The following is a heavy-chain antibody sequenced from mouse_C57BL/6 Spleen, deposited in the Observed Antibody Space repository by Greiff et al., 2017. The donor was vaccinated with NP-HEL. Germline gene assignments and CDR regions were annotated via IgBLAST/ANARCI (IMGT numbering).Heavy chain of an antibody. CDR1: GYTFTSYW. V-gene: IGHV1-7*01. Sequence: QVQLKEPGAELAKPGASVKLSCKASGYTFTSYWMHWVKQRPGRGLEWIGYINPSSGYTKYNQKFKDKATLTADKSSSTAYMQLSSLTYEDSAVYYCRRWEEPVYFEVWGTGTTVTVSS. D-gene: IGHD4-1*01. J-gene: IGHJ1*03. CDR2: INPSSGYT. CDR3: RRWEEPVYFEV.